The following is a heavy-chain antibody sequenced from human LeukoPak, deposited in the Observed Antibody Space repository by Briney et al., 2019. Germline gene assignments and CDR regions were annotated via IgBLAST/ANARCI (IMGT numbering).Heavy chain of an antibody. Sequence: PGGSLRLSCAASGFTFRSYGMHWVRQAPGKGLEYVSAISSNGGRTYYANSVKGRFTISRDNSRNTLSLQMGSLRAEDMAVYYCATYYYDSGGFHFHHWGQGTLVTVSS. CDR2: ISSNGGRT. J-gene: IGHJ1*01. CDR3: ATYYYDSGGFHFHH. D-gene: IGHD3-22*01. V-gene: IGHV3-64*01. CDR1: GFTFRSYG.